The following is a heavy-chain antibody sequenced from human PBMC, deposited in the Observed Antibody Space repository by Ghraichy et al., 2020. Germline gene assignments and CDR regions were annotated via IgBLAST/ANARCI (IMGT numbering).Heavy chain of an antibody. CDR1: GFTFSTYA. CDR3: ACAKFQLGGDP. Sequence: GGSLRLSCAASGFTFSTYAMSWVRQAPGKGLEWVSAISGSGSTYYADSVKGRFTISRDNSKNTLYLQMNSLRAEDTAIYYCACAKFQLGGDPWGQGTLVTVSS. J-gene: IGHJ5*02. V-gene: IGHV3-23*01. D-gene: IGHD6-6*01. CDR2: ISGSGST.